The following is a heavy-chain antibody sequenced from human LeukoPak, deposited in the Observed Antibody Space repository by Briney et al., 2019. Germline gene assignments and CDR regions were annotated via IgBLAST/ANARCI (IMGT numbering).Heavy chain of an antibody. CDR3: TSGPPLDYYGMDV. Sequence: PGRSLRLSWTASGFTFGYYARRWVRQAPGKGLEWVGFIRSKAYGGTTEYAASVKGRFTISRDDSKSIAYLQMNSLKTEDTAVYYCTSGPPLDYYGMDVWGQGTTVTVSS. V-gene: IGHV3-49*04. CDR2: IRSKAYGGTT. CDR1: GFTFGYYA. J-gene: IGHJ6*02.